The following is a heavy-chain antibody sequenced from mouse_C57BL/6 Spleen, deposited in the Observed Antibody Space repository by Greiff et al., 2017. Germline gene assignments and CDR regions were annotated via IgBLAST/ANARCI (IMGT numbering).Heavy chain of an antibody. J-gene: IGHJ2*01. CDR3: AREVLYGSYYCDY. Sequence: QVQLQQPGAELVKPGASVKLSCKASGYTFTSYWMHWVKQRPGQGLEWIGMIHPNSGSTNYNEKFKSKATLTVDKSSSTAYMQLSSLTAEDSAVYYCAREVLYGSYYCDYWGQGTTLTVSS. CDR2: IHPNSGST. CDR1: GYTFTSYW. D-gene: IGHD1-1*01. V-gene: IGHV1-64*01.